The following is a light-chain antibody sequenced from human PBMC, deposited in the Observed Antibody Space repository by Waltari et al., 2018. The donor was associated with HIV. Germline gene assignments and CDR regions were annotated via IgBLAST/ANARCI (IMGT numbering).Light chain of an antibody. CDR3: QVWNDGADRE. V-gene: IGLV3-21*04. CDR1: NIGRKT. Sequence: SYVLTQPPSVSVAAGKTATITCWGTNIGRKTVNWYQQRPGQAPVLVIHDDKDRPTGIPGRFSGSNSGNTATPTINRGEVGEEADFYWQVWNDGADREFGGGTKLAVL. CDR2: DDK. J-gene: IGLJ3*02.